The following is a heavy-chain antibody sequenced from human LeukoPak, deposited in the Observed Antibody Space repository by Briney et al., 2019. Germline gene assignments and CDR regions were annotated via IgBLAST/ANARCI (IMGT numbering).Heavy chain of an antibody. CDR2: ISGSGGST. D-gene: IGHD3-10*01. V-gene: IGHV3-23*01. CDR3: ARFAAGGSYYYYMDV. Sequence: GGSLRLSCAASGFTFSSYAMSWVRQAPGKGLEWVSAISGSGGSTYYADSVKGRFTISRDNSKNSLYLQMNSLRADDTAVYYCARFAAGGSYYYYMDVWGKGTTVTVSS. CDR1: GFTFSSYA. J-gene: IGHJ6*03.